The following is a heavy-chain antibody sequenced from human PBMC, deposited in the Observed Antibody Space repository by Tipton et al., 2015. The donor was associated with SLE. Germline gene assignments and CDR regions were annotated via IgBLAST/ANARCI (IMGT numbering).Heavy chain of an antibody. D-gene: IGHD3-10*01. CDR1: GGTFSSYG. CDR3: ARERKEPYYYGSGST. CDR2: IIPILGIT. Sequence: QSEAEVKKPGSSVKVSCKASGGTFSSYGISWVRQAPGQGLEWMGRIIPILGITNYAQKFQGRVTITADKSTSTAYMELSSLRSEDTAVYYCARERKEPYYYGSGSTWGQGTLVTVSS. V-gene: IGHV1-69*04. J-gene: IGHJ5*02.